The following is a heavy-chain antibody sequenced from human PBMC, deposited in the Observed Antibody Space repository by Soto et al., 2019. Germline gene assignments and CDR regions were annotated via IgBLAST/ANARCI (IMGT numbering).Heavy chain of an antibody. CDR2: IHSTRSP. J-gene: IGHJ5*02. CDR1: GDSVSKYY. V-gene: IGHV4-4*07. CDR3: ARSPAYGDYANLDT. Sequence: SETLSLTCTVSGDSVSKYYWNWIRQPAGKGLEWIGRIHSTRSPNYNPSLKSRVTMSVDTSKNQFSLKLNLTSVTAADTAVYYCARSPAYGDYANLDTWGQGSLVTVSS. D-gene: IGHD4-17*01.